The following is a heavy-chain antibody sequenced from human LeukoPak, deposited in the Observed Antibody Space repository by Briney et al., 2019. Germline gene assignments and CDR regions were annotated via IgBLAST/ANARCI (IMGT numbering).Heavy chain of an antibody. CDR1: GFSLNTYS. CDR2: ISSSSTTI. Sequence: GGSLRLSCAASGFSLNTYSMNWVRQAPGKGLEWVSYISSSSTTIYYADSVKGRFTISRDNAKNSVYLQMNSLRAEDTAVYHCAAGGDYYYHMDVWGKGTTVTISS. J-gene: IGHJ6*03. D-gene: IGHD3-10*01. CDR3: AAGGDYYYHMDV. V-gene: IGHV3-48*04.